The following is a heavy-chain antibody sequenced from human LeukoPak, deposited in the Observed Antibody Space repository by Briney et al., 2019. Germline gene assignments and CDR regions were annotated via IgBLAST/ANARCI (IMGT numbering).Heavy chain of an antibody. V-gene: IGHV4-34*01. CDR1: GGSFSGYY. CDR2: INHSGST. D-gene: IGHD5-12*01. J-gene: IGHJ1*01. CDR3: AREGYSGYDFFSRQGRFFQH. Sequence: SETLSLTCAVYGGSFSGYYWSWIRQPPGKGLEWIGEINHSGSTNYNPSLKSRVTISVDTSKNQFSLKLSSVTAADTAVYYCAREGYSGYDFFSRQGRFFQHWGQGTLVTVSS.